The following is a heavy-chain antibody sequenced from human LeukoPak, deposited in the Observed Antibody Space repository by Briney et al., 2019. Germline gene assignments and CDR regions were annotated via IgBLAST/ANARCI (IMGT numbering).Heavy chain of an antibody. J-gene: IGHJ4*02. V-gene: IGHV3-23*01. Sequence: GGSLRLSCVASGFTFSSYAMSWVRQAPGKGPEWVSVISGSGDNTYYADSVKGRFTISRDSAKNSLYLQMNSLRAEDTAVYYCARDHPSSWYYFDYWGQGTLVTVSS. CDR1: GFTFSSYA. CDR2: ISGSGDNT. D-gene: IGHD6-13*01. CDR3: ARDHPSSWYYFDY.